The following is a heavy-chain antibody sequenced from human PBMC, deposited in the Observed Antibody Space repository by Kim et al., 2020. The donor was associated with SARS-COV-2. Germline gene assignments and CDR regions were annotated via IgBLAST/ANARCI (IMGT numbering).Heavy chain of an antibody. V-gene: IGHV3-33*01. CDR3: ARAMFYYFDY. Sequence: NYVDSGRGRFSISRDNSKNTLYLQMDSLRVEDTAVYYCARAMFYYFDYWGLGTLVTVSS. D-gene: IGHD3-10*02. J-gene: IGHJ4*02.